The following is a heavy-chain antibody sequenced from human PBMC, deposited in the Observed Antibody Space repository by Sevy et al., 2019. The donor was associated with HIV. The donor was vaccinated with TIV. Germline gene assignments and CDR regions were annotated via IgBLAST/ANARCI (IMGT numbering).Heavy chain of an antibody. J-gene: IGHJ5*02. CDR1: GYTFTNYD. CDR2: MNPNSGNT. CDR3: ARGTVLLGIVVVPAARGWFDP. D-gene: IGHD2-2*03. V-gene: IGHV1-8*01. Sequence: ASVKVSCKASGYTFTNYDINWVRQATGQGLEWMGWMNPNSGNTGYAQKFQGRVTMTRNTSISTAYMGLSSLRSEDTDVYYCARGTVLLGIVVVPAARGWFDPWGQGTLVTVSS.